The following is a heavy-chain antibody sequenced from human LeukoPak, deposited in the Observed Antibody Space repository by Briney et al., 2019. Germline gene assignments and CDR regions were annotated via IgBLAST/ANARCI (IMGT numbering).Heavy chain of an antibody. CDR2: ISSNSRSI. D-gene: IGHD1-26*01. V-gene: IGHV3-9*01. J-gene: IGHJ4*02. CDR3: AKDLGGRYYDYFDY. Sequence: GRSLRLSCAASGFTFDDYPMHWIRQAPGKGPEWVSGISSNSRSIGYADSVKGRFTTSRDNAKNSLYLQMNSLRAEDTALYYCAKDLGGRYYDYFDYWGQGTLVTVSS. CDR1: GFTFDDYP.